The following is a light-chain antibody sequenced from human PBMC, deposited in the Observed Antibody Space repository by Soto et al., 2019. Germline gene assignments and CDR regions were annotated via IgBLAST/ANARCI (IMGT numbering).Light chain of an antibody. Sequence: DIRLTQSPSSLSASVGDRVTISCRASQSISTYLMWYQQKSGKAPNLLIFGASSLQNGVPSRFSGSGSGSEFTLTISGLQPEDFATYYCQQSSITPRSFGQGTKVEVK. CDR1: QSISTY. CDR2: GAS. J-gene: IGKJ1*01. V-gene: IGKV1-39*01. CDR3: QQSSITPRS.